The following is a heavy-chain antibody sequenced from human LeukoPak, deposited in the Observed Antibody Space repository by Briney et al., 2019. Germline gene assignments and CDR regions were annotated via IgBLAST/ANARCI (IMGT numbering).Heavy chain of an antibody. J-gene: IGHJ4*02. CDR3: ASAAGTAY. V-gene: IGHV4-39*01. D-gene: IGHD6-13*01. CDR1: GGSISSSSYY. Sequence: SETLSLTCTVSGGSISSSSYYWGWIRQPPGKGLEWIGSIYYSGSTYYNPSLKSRVTISVDTSKNQFSLKLSSVTAADTAVYYCASAAGTAYWDQGTLVTVSS. CDR2: IYYSGST.